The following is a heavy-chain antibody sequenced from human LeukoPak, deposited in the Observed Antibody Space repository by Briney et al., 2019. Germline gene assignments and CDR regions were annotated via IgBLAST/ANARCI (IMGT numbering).Heavy chain of an antibody. CDR1: GFTFDDYG. CDR2: ISGSGGST. V-gene: IGHV3-23*01. D-gene: IGHD6-13*01. J-gene: IGHJ4*02. CDR3: ARGGPAAGRFDY. Sequence: GGSLRLSCAASGFTFDDYGMSWVRQAPGKGLEWVSGISGSGGSTYYADSVKGRFTISRDNSKNTLYLQMNSLRAEDTAVYYCARGGPAAGRFDYWGQGTLLTVSS.